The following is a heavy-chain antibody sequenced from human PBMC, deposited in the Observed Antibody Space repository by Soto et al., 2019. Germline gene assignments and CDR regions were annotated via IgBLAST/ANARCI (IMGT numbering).Heavy chain of an antibody. CDR1: GFTLSSYA. J-gene: IGHJ4*02. CDR3: ARDTGHDGNESYTFDS. Sequence: QVQLVESGGGVVQPGRSLRLSCAASGFTLSSYAMHWVRQAPGKGLEWVAGVSCAGTSTYYADSVRGRFTISRDNSKDTVYLQLHSLSTEEPAVYHCARDTGHDGNESYTFDSMGQGTLVTVSS. CDR2: VSCAGTST. D-gene: IGHD3-16*01. V-gene: IGHV3-30-3*01.